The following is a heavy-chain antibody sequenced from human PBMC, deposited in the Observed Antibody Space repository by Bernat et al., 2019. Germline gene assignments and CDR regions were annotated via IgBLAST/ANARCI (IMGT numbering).Heavy chain of an antibody. CDR3: ASLMVRGSNWFDP. CDR1: GFTFSSYS. CDR2: ISSSSSYI. D-gene: IGHD3-10*01. Sequence: EVQLVESGGGLVKPGGSLRLSCAASGFTFSSYSMNWVRQAPGKGLEWVSSISSSSSYIYYADSVKGRFTISSDNAKNSLYLQMNSLRAEDTAVYYCASLMVRGSNWFDPWGQGTLVTVSS. J-gene: IGHJ5*02. V-gene: IGHV3-21*01.